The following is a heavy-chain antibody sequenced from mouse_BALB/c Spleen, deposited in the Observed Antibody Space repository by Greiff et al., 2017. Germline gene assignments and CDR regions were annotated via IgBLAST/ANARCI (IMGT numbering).Heavy chain of an antibody. CDR1: GFTFSSYC. J-gene: IGHJ4*01. Sequence: EVKLMESGGDLVKPGGSLTLSCAASGFTFSSYCMSCVRQTPHKKLEWVATISSGGSYTYYPDSVKGRFTISRDNAKNTLYLQMSSLKSEDTAMYYCARLDYWGQGTSVTVSS. CDR3: ARLDY. V-gene: IGHV5-6*01. CDR2: ISSGGSYT.